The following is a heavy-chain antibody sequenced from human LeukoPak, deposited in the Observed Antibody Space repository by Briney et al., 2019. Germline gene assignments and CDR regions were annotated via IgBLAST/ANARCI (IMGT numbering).Heavy chain of an antibody. D-gene: IGHD2-15*01. CDR2: INWDDDT. CDR3: AHSDRYCSGGSCYPGSYFDY. V-gene: IGHV2-5*02. Sequence: ESGPTLVNPTQPLTLTCSFCGFSLSVSGVGVGWIRQPPGKALEWFAVINWDDDTRYSPSLKNRLTITKDTSKNQVVLTMTNMDPVDTATSYFAHSDRYCSGGSCYPGSYFDYWGQGTLVTVPS. CDR1: GFSLSVSGVG. J-gene: IGHJ4*02.